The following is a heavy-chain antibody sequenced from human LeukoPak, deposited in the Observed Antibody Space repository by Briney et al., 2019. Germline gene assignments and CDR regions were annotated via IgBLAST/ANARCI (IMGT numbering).Heavy chain of an antibody. J-gene: IGHJ4*02. Sequence: GGSLRLSCAASGFTFSSYAMSWVRQAPGKGLEWVSSIRGSGGGTNYGDSVKGRFTISRDNSKNTLYLQMNSLRAEDTAVYYCARERRGYSGYDTDYWGQGTLVTVSS. CDR3: ARERRGYSGYDTDY. CDR1: GFTFSSYA. CDR2: IRGSGGGT. D-gene: IGHD5-12*01. V-gene: IGHV3-23*01.